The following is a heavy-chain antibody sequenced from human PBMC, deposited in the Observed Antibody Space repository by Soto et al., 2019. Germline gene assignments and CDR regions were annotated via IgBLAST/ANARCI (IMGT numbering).Heavy chain of an antibody. CDR2: IDPSDSYT. CDR1: GYSFTSYW. D-gene: IGHD2-21*02. CDR3: ARQVGGHIVVVTPYDY. V-gene: IGHV5-10-1*01. J-gene: IGHJ4*02. Sequence: LKISCKGSGYSFTSYWISWVRQMPGKGLEWMGRIDPSDSYTNYSPSFQGHVTISADKSISTAYLQWSSLKASDTAMYYCARQVGGHIVVVTPYDYWGQGTLVTVSS.